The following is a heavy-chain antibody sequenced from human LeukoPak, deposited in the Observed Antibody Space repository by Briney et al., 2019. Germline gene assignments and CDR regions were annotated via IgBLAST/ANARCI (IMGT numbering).Heavy chain of an antibody. CDR1: GYTFTSYD. Sequence: ASVKVSCKASGYTFTSYDINWVRQATGQGLEWMGWMNPNSGNTGYAQKFQGRVTMTRNTSISTAYMELSSLRSEDTAVYYCARAPSRGFFDLRPSGLIDYWGQGTLVTVSS. V-gene: IGHV1-8*01. J-gene: IGHJ4*02. CDR3: ARAPSRGFFDLRPSGLIDY. D-gene: IGHD3-9*01. CDR2: MNPNSGNT.